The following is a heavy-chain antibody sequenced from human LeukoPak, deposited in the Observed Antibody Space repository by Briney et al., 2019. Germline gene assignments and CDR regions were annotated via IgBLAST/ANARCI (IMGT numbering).Heavy chain of an antibody. J-gene: IGHJ3*02. D-gene: IGHD3-10*01. Sequence: PGGSLRLSCAASGFTFSSYSMNWVRQAPGKGLEWVSSISSSSSYIYYADSVKGRFTISRDNAMNSLYLQMNSLRAEDTAVYYCARLSRGSGRDAFDIWGQGTMVTVSS. V-gene: IGHV3-21*01. CDR1: GFTFSSYS. CDR2: ISSSSSYI. CDR3: ARLSRGSGRDAFDI.